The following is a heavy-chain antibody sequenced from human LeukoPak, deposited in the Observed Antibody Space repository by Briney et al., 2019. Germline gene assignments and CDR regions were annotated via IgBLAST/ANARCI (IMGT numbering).Heavy chain of an antibody. Sequence: GGSLRLSCAVSGFTVNSIYMTLFRPAPGKGLEWVSVIYVDGTTIYSDSVKGRFTMTRDDSGNTLYLQLNSLRAEDTAVYYCAKEGRGANNARFGIDYWGQGTLVTVSS. CDR2: IYVDGTT. J-gene: IGHJ4*02. V-gene: IGHV3-66*01. D-gene: IGHD5-24*01. CDR3: AKEGRGANNARFGIDY. CDR1: GFTVNSIY.